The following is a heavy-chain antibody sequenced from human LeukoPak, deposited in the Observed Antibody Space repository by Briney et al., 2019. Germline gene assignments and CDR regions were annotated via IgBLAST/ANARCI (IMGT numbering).Heavy chain of an antibody. CDR3: ARGNYDYYYYGMDV. J-gene: IGHJ6*02. V-gene: IGHV3-21*01. CDR2: ISSSSSSYI. CDR1: GFTFSSYS. D-gene: IGHD4-11*01. Sequence: GGSLRLSCAASGFTFSSYSMNWVRQAPGKGLEWVSSISSSSSSYIYYADSVKGRFTISRDNAKHSLYLQMNSLRAEDTAVYYCARGNYDYYYYGMDVWGQGTTVSVSS.